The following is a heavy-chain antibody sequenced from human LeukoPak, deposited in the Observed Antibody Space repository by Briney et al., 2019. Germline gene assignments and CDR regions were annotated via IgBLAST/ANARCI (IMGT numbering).Heavy chain of an antibody. CDR1: GFTFSTYS. CDR2: ISSGSGTK. Sequence: GGSLRLSCAASGFTFSTYSMNWVRQAPGKGLEWVSYISSGSGTKYYADSVKGRFTISRDDAKNSLSLQMNSLRAEDTAVYYCANVGYYYAFDIWGQGTMVTVSS. CDR3: ANVGYYYAFDI. D-gene: IGHD1-26*01. V-gene: IGHV3-48*04. J-gene: IGHJ3*02.